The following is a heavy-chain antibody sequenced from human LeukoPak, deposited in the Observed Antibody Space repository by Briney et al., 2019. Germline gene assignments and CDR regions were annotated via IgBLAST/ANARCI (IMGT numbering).Heavy chain of an antibody. CDR3: ARGQYYVRRYYSDY. V-gene: IGHV4-34*01. J-gene: IGHJ4*02. D-gene: IGHD3-16*01. Sequence: PSETLSLTCAVYGGSFSGYYWSWIRQPPGKGLEWIGEINHSGSTNYNPSLKSRVTISVDTSKNQFSLKLSSVTAADTAVYYCARGQYYVRRYYSDYWGQGTLVTVSS. CDR1: GGSFSGYY. CDR2: INHSGST.